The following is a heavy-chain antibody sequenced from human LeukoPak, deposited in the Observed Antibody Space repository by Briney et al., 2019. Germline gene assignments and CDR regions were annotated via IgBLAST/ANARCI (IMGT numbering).Heavy chain of an antibody. J-gene: IGHJ4*02. CDR1: GFTFSSYW. D-gene: IGHD3-10*01. Sequence: GESLRLSCAASGFTFSSYWMSWVRQAPGKGLEWVANIKQDGSEKYYVDSVKGRFTISRDNAKNSLYLQMNSLRAEDTAVYDCARDLPWGSYYNDEEDYWGQGTLVTVSS. CDR3: ARDLPWGSYYNDEEDY. V-gene: IGHV3-7*01. CDR2: IKQDGSEK.